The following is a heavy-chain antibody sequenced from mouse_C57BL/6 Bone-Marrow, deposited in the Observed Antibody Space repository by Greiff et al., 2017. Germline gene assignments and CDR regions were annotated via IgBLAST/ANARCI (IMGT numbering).Heavy chain of an antibody. Sequence: EVMLVESGGGLVQPGGSMKLSCAASGFTFSDAWMDWVRQSPEKGLEWVAEIRNKANNHATYYAESVKGRFTISRDDSKSSVYLQMNSLRAEDTGIYYCTYYSNSAWFAYWGQGTLVTVSA. CDR3: TYYSNSAWFAY. J-gene: IGHJ3*01. D-gene: IGHD2-5*01. CDR1: GFTFSDAW. V-gene: IGHV6-6*01. CDR2: IRNKANNHAT.